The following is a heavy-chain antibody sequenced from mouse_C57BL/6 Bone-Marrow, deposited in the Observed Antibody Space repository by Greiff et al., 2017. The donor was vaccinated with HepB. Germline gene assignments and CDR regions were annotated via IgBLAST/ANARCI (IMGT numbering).Heavy chain of an antibody. J-gene: IGHJ1*03. CDR1: GYAFSSSW. V-gene: IGHV1-82*01. CDR2: IYPGDGDT. D-gene: IGHD1-1*01. CDR3: ARRGSSYVSYWYFDV. Sequence: QVHVKQSGPELVKPGASVKISCKASGYAFSSSWMNWVKQRPGKGLEWIGRIYPGDGDTNYNGKFKGKATLTADKSSSTAYMQLSSLTSEDSAVYFCARRGSSYVSYWYFDVWGTGTTVTVSS.